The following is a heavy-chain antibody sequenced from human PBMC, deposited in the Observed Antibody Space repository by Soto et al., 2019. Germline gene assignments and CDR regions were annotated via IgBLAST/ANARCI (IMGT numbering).Heavy chain of an antibody. J-gene: IGHJ4*02. Sequence: EVQLVESGGGLVQPGGSLRLSCAASGFTFSSYWMSWVRQAPGKGLEWVASIKQDGSEKYDVYSVKVRFTISRDNAKNSLYLQMKSLRAEDTAVYYCARIVVVADPYYFDYWGQGPLVTVS. V-gene: IGHV3-7*01. CDR1: GFTFSSYW. CDR2: IKQDGSEK. CDR3: ARIVVVADPYYFDY. D-gene: IGHD2-15*01.